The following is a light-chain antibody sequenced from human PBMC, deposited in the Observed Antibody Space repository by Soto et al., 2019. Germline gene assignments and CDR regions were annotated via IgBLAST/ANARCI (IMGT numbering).Light chain of an antibody. J-gene: IGKJ4*01. V-gene: IGKV1-12*01. Sequence: DLQMTQSPSSVSAFGGGRVAITCRARQDIARWLAWYQQQPGKAPRLLIYAASSLQSGVPTRFSGSGSGTDFTLTITNLQPEDSAVYYCQQVKGFPLTFGGGTKVEIK. CDR2: AAS. CDR3: QQVKGFPLT. CDR1: QDIARW.